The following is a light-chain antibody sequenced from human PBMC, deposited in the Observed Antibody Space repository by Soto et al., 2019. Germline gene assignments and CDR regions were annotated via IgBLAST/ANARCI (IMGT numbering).Light chain of an antibody. J-gene: IGKJ2*01. Sequence: DIQMTQSPSTLSTSVGDGVIITCRASESISSWLAWYQQKPGKAPKLLIYKASNLQSGVPSRFSGSGSGTEFTLTINSLQPDDFATYYCQQYSTYPYTFGQGTNLEI. CDR1: ESISSW. CDR3: QQYSTYPYT. CDR2: KAS. V-gene: IGKV1-5*03.